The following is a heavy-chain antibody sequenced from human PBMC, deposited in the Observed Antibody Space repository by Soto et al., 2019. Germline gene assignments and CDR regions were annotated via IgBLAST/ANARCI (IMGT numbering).Heavy chain of an antibody. D-gene: IGHD3-3*01. Sequence: ASVKVSCKASGYTFTSYGISWVRQAPGQGLEWMGWISAYNGNTNYAQKLQGRVTMTTDTSTSTAYMELRSLRSDDTAVYYCARYYDFWSGYYESGYYGVDVWGQGTTVTVSS. CDR1: GYTFTSYG. CDR3: ARYYDFWSGYYESGYYGVDV. J-gene: IGHJ6*02. V-gene: IGHV1-18*01. CDR2: ISAYNGNT.